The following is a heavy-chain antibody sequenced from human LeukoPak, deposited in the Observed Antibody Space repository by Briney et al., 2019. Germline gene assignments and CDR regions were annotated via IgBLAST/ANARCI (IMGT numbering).Heavy chain of an antibody. CDR1: GYTFTGYY. CDR3: ARYVAAAGNSDY. J-gene: IGHJ4*02. V-gene: IGHV1-2*02. D-gene: IGHD6-13*01. Sequence: ASVKVSCKASGYTFTGYYMHWVRQAPGQGLEWMGWINPNSGGTNYAQKLQGRVTMTTDTSTSTAYMELRSLRSDDTAVYYCARYVAAAGNSDYWGQGTLVTVSS. CDR2: INPNSGGT.